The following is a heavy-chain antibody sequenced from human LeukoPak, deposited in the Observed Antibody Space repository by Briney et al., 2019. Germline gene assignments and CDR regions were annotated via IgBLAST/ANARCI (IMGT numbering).Heavy chain of an antibody. CDR2: IYQTGST. D-gene: IGHD5-12*01. Sequence: PSETLSLTCTVSGGSISSGYYWGWIRQTPRKGLEWIGNIYQTGSTYYNPSLKSRVTISVDTSKNQFSLRLTSVTAADTAVYYCARVGSGYDWDYWGQGTLVTVSS. CDR3: ARVGSGYDWDY. CDR1: GGSISSGYY. V-gene: IGHV4-38-2*02. J-gene: IGHJ4*02.